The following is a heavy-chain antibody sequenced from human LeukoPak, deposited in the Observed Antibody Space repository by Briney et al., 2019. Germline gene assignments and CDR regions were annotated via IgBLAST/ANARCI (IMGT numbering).Heavy chain of an antibody. Sequence: GGSLRLSCAASRFTFSTYSMNWVRQAPGKGLEWVSSISSSSSYIHYADSVKGRFTISRDNAKNSLYLQMNSLRAEDTAVYYCAKGGNGYCSNGVCSSRAVAAIDYWGQGTLVTVSS. CDR3: AKGGNGYCSNGVCSSRAVAAIDY. V-gene: IGHV3-21*04. CDR1: RFTFSTYS. D-gene: IGHD2-8*01. J-gene: IGHJ4*02. CDR2: ISSSSSYI.